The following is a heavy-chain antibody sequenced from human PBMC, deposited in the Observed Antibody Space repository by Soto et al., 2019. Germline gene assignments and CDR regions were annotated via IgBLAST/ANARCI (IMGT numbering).Heavy chain of an antibody. D-gene: IGHD3-22*01. J-gene: IGHJ3*02. CDR1: GFTFSSYG. CDR2: LSYDGSNK. CDR3: AKGTYYYDSSCHTGDAFDI. V-gene: IGHV3-30*18. Sequence: QVQLVESGGGVVQPGRSLRLSCAASGFTFSSYGMHWVRQAPGKGLEWVAVLSYDGSNKDYADSVKGRFTISRDNSKKTLYLKMNSLRAENTAVYYCAKGTYYYDSSCHTGDAFDIWGQGTMVTVSS.